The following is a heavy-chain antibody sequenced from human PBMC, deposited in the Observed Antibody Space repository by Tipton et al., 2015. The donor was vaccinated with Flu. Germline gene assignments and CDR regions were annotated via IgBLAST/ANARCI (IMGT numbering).Heavy chain of an antibody. D-gene: IGHD3-10*01. J-gene: IGHJ5*02. CDR3: AKSALGYYFSGTRGSWFDP. CDR2: INHSGGT. Sequence: TLSLTCAVFGGSFSNYYGSWIRQSPGKGLEWIGEINHSGGTNYNPSLKSRVTISLDTSKNQFSLRLSSVTAADTAVYFCAKSALGYYFSGTRGSWFDPWGQGTPFTCSS. V-gene: IGHV4-34*01. CDR1: GGSFSNYY.